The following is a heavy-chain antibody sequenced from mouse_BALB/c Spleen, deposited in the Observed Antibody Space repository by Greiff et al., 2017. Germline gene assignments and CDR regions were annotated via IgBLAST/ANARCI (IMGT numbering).Heavy chain of an antibody. Sequence: QVQLKQSGAELAKPGASVKMSCKASGYTFTSYWMHWVKQRPGQGLEWIGYINPSTGYTEYNQKFKDKATLTADKSSSTAYMQLSSLTSEDSAVYYCARLGEGYYFDYWGQGTTLTVSS. CDR3: ARLGEGYYFDY. CDR2: INPSTGYT. J-gene: IGHJ2*01. D-gene: IGHD4-1*01. CDR1: GYTFTSYW. V-gene: IGHV1-7*01.